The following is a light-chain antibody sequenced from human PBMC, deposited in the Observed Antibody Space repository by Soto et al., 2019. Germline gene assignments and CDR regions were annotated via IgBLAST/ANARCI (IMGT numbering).Light chain of an antibody. CDR2: DKN. CDR1: GSNIGNNY. V-gene: IGLV1-51*01. Sequence: QSVLTQPPSVSAAPGQKVTISCSVQGSNIGNNYVSWYQQLPGTAPKLLIYDKNKRPSGIPDRFSGSKSGTSATLGITGLQTGDEADYYCGTWDSSLSAGVFGTGTKVTVL. J-gene: IGLJ1*01. CDR3: GTWDSSLSAGV.